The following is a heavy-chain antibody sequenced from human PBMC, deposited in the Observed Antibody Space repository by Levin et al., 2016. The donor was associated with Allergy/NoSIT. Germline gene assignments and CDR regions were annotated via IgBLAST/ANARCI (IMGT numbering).Heavy chain of an antibody. CDR2: IYYSGST. J-gene: IGHJ5*02. CDR3: AREYLGYCSGGSCRNWFDP. D-gene: IGHD2-15*01. V-gene: IGHV4-59*01. Sequence: SETLSLTCTVSGGSISSYYWSWIRQPPGKGLEWIGYIYYSGSTNYNPSLKSRVTISVDTSKNQFSLKLSSVTAADTAVYYCAREYLGYCSGGSCRNWFDPWGQGTLVTVSS. CDR1: GGSISSYY.